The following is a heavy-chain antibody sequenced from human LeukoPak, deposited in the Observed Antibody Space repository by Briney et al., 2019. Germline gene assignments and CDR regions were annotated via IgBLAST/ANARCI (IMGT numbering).Heavy chain of an antibody. CDR2: IYYSGST. CDR3: AKGAYSGYDTGVDY. V-gene: IGHV4-59*08. Sequence: SETLSLTCTVSGGSITSYYWSWIRKPPGRGLEWIGYIYYSGSTNYNPSLKSRVTISVDKSKNQFSLKLSSVTAADTAVYYCAKGAYSGYDTGVDYWGQGTLVTVSS. D-gene: IGHD5-12*01. CDR1: GGSITSYY. J-gene: IGHJ4*02.